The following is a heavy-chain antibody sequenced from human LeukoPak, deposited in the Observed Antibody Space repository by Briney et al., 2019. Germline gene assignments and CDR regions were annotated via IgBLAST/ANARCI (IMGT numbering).Heavy chain of an antibody. V-gene: IGHV1-69*04. Sequence: ASMKVSCKASGGTFISYAISWVRQAPGQGLEWMGRIIPIFGIANYAQKFQGRVTITADKSTSTAYMELSSLRSEDTAVYYCARGTMVRGVIPSWFDPWGQGTLVTVFS. D-gene: IGHD3-10*01. CDR1: GGTFISYA. J-gene: IGHJ5*02. CDR2: IIPIFGIA. CDR3: ARGTMVRGVIPSWFDP.